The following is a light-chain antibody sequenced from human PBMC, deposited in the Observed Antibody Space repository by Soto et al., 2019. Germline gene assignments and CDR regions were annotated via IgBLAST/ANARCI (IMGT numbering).Light chain of an antibody. Sequence: DIQVTQSPSSLSASVGDRVTITCRASENVDTYLNWYQQIPGKAPSLLISAASTFQSGVPSRFRGSGYVTSVSITIDSLQPEDFAVYYCQQTYSTPPTFGQGTKVEVK. CDR2: AAS. V-gene: IGKV1-39*01. CDR1: ENVDTY. CDR3: QQTYSTPPT. J-gene: IGKJ1*01.